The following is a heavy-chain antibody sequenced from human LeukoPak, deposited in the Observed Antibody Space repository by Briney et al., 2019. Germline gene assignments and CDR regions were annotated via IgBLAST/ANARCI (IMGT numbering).Heavy chain of an antibody. V-gene: IGHV3-30-3*01. D-gene: IGHD1-26*01. CDR3: ARVATTGHSEDFDY. CDR2: ISYDGSNK. CDR1: GFTFSSYA. Sequence: GGSLRLSCAASGFTFSSYAMHWVRQAPGKGLEWVAVISYDGSNKYYADSVKGRFTISRDNSKNTLYLQMNSLRAEDTAVYYCARVATTGHSEDFDYWGQGTLVTVSS. J-gene: IGHJ4*02.